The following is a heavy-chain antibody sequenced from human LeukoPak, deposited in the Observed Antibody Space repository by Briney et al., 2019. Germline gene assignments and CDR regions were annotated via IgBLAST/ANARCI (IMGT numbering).Heavy chain of an antibody. CDR1: GFTFDDYG. Sequence: PSGGSLRLSCAASGFTFDDYGMSWVRQAPGKGLEWVSGINWNGGSTGYADSVKGRFTISRDNAKNSLYLQMNSLRAEDTALYYCARLYSSSWARSPFGYWGQGTLVTVSS. J-gene: IGHJ4*02. D-gene: IGHD6-13*01. CDR2: INWNGGST. V-gene: IGHV3-20*04. CDR3: ARLYSSSWARSPFGY.